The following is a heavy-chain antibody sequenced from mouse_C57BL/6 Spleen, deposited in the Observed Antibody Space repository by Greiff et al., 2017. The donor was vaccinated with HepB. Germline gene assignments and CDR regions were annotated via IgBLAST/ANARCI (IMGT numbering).Heavy chain of an antibody. J-gene: IGHJ4*01. D-gene: IGHD2-3*01. CDR3: ARRWLRYAMDY. CDR2: INPNNGGT. V-gene: IGHV1-26*01. CDR1: GYTFTDYY. Sequence: EVQLQQSGPELVKPGASVKISCKASGYTFTDYYMNWVKQSHGKSLEWIGDINPNNGGTSYNQKFKGKATLTVDKSSSTAYMELRSLTSEDSAVYYCARRWLRYAMDYWGQGTSVTVSS.